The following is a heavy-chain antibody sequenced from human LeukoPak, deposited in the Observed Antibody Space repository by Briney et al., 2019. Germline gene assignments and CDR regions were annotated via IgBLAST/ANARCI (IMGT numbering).Heavy chain of an antibody. J-gene: IGHJ1*01. V-gene: IGHV1-18*01. D-gene: IGHD3-22*01. CDR3: AKLSALVYYYDSSGYYYAN. CDR1: GYTFTSYG. CDR2: ISAYNGNT. Sequence: ASVKVSCKASGYTFTSYGISWVRQAPGQGLEWMGWISAYNGNTNYAQKLQGRVTMTTDTSTSTAYMELRSLRSDDTAVYYCAKLSALVYYYDSSGYYYANWGQGTLVTVSS.